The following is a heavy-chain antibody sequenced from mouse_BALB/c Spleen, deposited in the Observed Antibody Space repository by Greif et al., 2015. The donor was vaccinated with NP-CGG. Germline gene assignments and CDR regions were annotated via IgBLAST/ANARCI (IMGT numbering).Heavy chain of an antibody. CDR2: ISSGSSTI. D-gene: IGHD2-2*01. CDR1: GFTFSSFG. J-gene: IGHJ2*01. V-gene: IGHV5-17*02. Sequence: EVQRVESGGGLVQPGGSRKLSCAASGFTFSSFGMHWVRQAPEKGLEWVAYISSGSSTIYYADTVKGRFTISRDNPKNTLFLQMTSLRSEDTAMYYCARMGGYPDYWGQGTTLTVSS. CDR3: ARMGGYPDY.